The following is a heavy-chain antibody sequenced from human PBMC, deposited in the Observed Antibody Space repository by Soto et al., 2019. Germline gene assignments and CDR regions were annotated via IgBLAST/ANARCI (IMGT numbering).Heavy chain of an antibody. D-gene: IGHD6-13*01. Sequence: GGSLRLSCAASGFTFSSYAMHWVRQAPGKGLEWVAVISYDGSNKYYADSVKGRFTISRDNSKNTLYLQMNSLRAEDTAVYYCARDLLKQQLSYYGMDVWGQGTTVTVSS. CDR1: GFTFSSYA. V-gene: IGHV3-30-3*01. CDR3: ARDLLKQQLSYYGMDV. J-gene: IGHJ6*02. CDR2: ISYDGSNK.